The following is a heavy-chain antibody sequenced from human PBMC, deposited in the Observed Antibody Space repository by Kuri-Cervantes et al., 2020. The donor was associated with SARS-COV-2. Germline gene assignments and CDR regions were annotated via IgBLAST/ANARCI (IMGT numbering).Heavy chain of an antibody. CDR3: AKSVGDFWSGYPEAYYYYGMDV. CDR1: GFTFSSYG. D-gene: IGHD3-3*01. V-gene: IGHV3-33*06. Sequence: GGSLRLSCAASGFTFSSYGMHWVRQAPGKGLEWVAVIWYDGSNKYYADSVKGRFTISRDNSKNTLYLQMNSLRAEDTAVYYCAKSVGDFWSGYPEAYYYYGMDVWGQGTTVTVSS. CDR2: IWYDGSNK. J-gene: IGHJ6*02.